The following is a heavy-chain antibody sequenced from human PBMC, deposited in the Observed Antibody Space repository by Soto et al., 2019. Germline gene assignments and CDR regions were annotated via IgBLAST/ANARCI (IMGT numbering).Heavy chain of an antibody. V-gene: IGHV3-48*03. J-gene: IGHJ6*02. CDR1: GFPLDTYG. CDR2: ISSSGSNI. D-gene: IGHD3-3*01. Sequence: GESLRLSCAVAGFPLDTYGMSWVRQAPGKGLEWVTYISSSGSNIYYADSVKGRFTISRDNAKNSLYLQMNSLRAEDSAVYYCATLTIFGVMDGWGQGTAVTFSS. CDR3: ATLTIFGVMDG.